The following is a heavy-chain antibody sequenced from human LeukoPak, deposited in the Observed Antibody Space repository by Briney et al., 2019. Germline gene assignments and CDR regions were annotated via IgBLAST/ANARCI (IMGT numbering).Heavy chain of an antibody. Sequence: PGGSLRLSCAASGFTFSSYAVSWVRQAPGKGLEWVSTISGSGDNTYHADSVKGRFTISRDNSKNTLYLQMNSLRAEDTAVYYCAKDLLVRGFDFWSGHPARLDYWGQGTLVTVSS. D-gene: IGHD3-3*01. J-gene: IGHJ4*02. V-gene: IGHV3-23*01. CDR2: ISGSGDNT. CDR3: AKDLLVRGFDFWSGHPARLDY. CDR1: GFTFSSYA.